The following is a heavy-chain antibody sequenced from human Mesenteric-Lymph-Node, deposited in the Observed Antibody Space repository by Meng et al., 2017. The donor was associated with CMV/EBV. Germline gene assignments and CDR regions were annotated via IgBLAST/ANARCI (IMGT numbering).Heavy chain of an antibody. CDR3: ATNYCSTTSCFYDY. V-gene: IGHV1-18*01. Sequence: ASVKVSCKASGYTFTSYGISWVRQAPGQGLEWMGWISAYNGNTNYAQILQGRVTITRNTSISTAYMELSSLRSEDTAVYYCATNYCSTTSCFYDYWGQGTLVTVSS. D-gene: IGHD2-2*01. CDR1: GYTFTSYG. J-gene: IGHJ4*02. CDR2: ISAYNGNT.